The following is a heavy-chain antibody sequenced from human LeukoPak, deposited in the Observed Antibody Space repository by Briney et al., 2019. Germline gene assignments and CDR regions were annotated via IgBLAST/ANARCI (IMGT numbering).Heavy chain of an antibody. Sequence: PGGSLRLSCAASGFTVSSNYMSWVRQAPGKGLEWVSVIYSGGSTYYADSVKGRFTISRDNSKSTVYLQMSSLRTEDTAVYYCAKDRVSPGFNLFDPWGQGTLVTVSS. J-gene: IGHJ5*02. D-gene: IGHD3-16*01. CDR3: AKDRVSPGFNLFDP. V-gene: IGHV3-53*01. CDR2: IYSGGST. CDR1: GFTVSSNY.